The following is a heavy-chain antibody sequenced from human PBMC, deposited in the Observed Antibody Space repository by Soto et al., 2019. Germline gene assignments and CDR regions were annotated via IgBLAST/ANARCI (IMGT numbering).Heavy chain of an antibody. J-gene: IGHJ4*02. D-gene: IGHD3-22*01. CDR1: GFTFSSYS. CDR3: ARVSHYYDSSGSLDY. CDR2: ISSSSSTI. Sequence: EVQLVESGGGLVQPGGSLRLSCAASGFTFSSYSMNWVRQAPEKGLEWVSYISSSSSTIYYADSVKGRFTISRDNAKNSLYLQMNSLRDEDTAVYYCARVSHYYDSSGSLDYWGQGTLVTVSS. V-gene: IGHV3-48*02.